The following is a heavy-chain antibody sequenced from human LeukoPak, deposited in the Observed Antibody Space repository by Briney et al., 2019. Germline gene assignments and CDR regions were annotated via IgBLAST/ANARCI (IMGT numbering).Heavy chain of an antibody. CDR2: MNPNSGNT. J-gene: IGHJ4*02. D-gene: IGHD1-26*01. V-gene: IGHV1-8*02. Sequence: ASVKVSCKASGYTFTGYYMHWVRQATGQGLEWMGWMNPNSGNTGYAQKFQGRVTMTRNTSISTAYMELSSLRSEDTAVYYCARRLVGATSPYYFDYWGQGTLVTVSS. CDR1: GYTFTGYY. CDR3: ARRLVGATSPYYFDY.